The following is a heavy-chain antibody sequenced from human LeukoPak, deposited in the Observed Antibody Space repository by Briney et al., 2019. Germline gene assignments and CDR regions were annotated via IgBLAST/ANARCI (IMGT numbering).Heavy chain of an antibody. D-gene: IGHD3-10*01. CDR2: INPSGGST. Sequence: ASVKVSCKASGYTFTGYYMHWVRQAPGQGLEWMGIINPSGGSTSYAQKFQGRVTMTRDTSTSTVYMELSSLRSEDTAVYYCASDLDYYGSGSYSSLFDYWGQGTLVTVSS. CDR1: GYTFTGYY. CDR3: ASDLDYYGSGSYSSLFDY. J-gene: IGHJ4*02. V-gene: IGHV1-46*01.